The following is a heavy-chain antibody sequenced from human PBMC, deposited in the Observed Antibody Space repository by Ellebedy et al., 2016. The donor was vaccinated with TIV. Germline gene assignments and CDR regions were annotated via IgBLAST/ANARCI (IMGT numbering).Heavy chain of an antibody. J-gene: IGHJ4*02. V-gene: IGHV3-15*01. CDR3: AAGTGRTDFDY. CDR2: IKSKTDYATR. D-gene: IGHD2-15*01. Sequence: GGSLRLSXVASGITFSNAWMSWVRQAPGKGLEWVGRIKSKTDYATRDYAAPLKGRFSISRDDSKNTLYLQMNSLEIEDTAVYYCAAGTGRTDFDYWGQGTLVTVSS. CDR1: GITFSNAW.